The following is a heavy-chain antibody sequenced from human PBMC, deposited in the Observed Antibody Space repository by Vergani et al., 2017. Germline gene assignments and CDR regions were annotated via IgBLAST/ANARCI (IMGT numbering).Heavy chain of an antibody. CDR1: GGSISSSSYY. V-gene: IGHV4-39*01. D-gene: IGHD6-19*01. Sequence: QLQLQESGPGLVKPSETLSLTCTVSGGSISSSSYYWGWIRQPPGKGLEWIGSIYYSGSTYYNPSLKSRVTISVDTSKNQFSLKLSSVTAADTAGYYCARHNRASGWYKGPWGQGTLVTVSS. CDR2: IYYSGST. J-gene: IGHJ5*02. CDR3: ARHNRASGWYKGP.